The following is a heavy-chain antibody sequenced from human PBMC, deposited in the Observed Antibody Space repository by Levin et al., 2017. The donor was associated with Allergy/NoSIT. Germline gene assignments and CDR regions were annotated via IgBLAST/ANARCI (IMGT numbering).Heavy chain of an antibody. Sequence: ASVKVSCKASGYTFTSYGISWVRQAPGQGLEWMGWISAYNGNTNYAQKLQGRVTMTTDTSTSTAYMELRSLRSDDTAVYYCARDQLWFGELCQGSNCLRIDYWGQGTLVTVSS. D-gene: IGHD3-10*01. CDR1: GYTFTSYG. CDR3: ARDQLWFGELCQGSNCLRIDY. J-gene: IGHJ4*02. V-gene: IGHV1-18*01. CDR2: ISAYNGNT.